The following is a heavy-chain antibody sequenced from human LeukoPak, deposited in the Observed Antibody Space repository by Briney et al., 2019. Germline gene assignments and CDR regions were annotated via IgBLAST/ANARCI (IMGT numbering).Heavy chain of an antibody. CDR3: AREMDTAMDSYYYYYMDV. D-gene: IGHD5-18*01. J-gene: IGHJ6*03. V-gene: IGHV1-46*01. Sequence: GASVKVSCKASGYRFTSYYMHWVRQAPGQGLEWMGEINPSGASTSYAQKFQGRVTMTRDTSTSTVYMELSSLRSEDTAVYYCAREMDTAMDSYYYYYMDVWGKGTTVTVSS. CDR1: GYRFTSYY. CDR2: INPSGAST.